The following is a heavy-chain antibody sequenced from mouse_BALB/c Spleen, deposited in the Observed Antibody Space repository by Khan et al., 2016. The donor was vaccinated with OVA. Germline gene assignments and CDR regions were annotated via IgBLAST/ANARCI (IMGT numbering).Heavy chain of an antibody. CDR1: GFSLTNYG. CDR2: IWSDGST. D-gene: IGHD2-10*01. J-gene: IGHJ4*01. CDR3: ARQPYYHYNIMDY. V-gene: IGHV2-6-1*01. Sequence: QVQLQQSGPGLVAPSQSLSITCTISGFSLTNYGVHWVRQPPGKGLEWLVVIWSDGSTTYNSALKSRLTISKDNSKSQVFFKMNSLQTDDTAMYFCARQPYYHYNIMDYWGQGTSVTVSS.